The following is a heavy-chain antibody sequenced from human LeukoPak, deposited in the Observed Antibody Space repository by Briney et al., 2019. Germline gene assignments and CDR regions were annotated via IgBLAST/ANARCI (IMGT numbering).Heavy chain of an antibody. CDR2: IKQDGSEK. CDR1: GFTFSSYW. Sequence: GGSLRLSCAASGFTFSSYWMSWVRQAPGKGLEWVANIKQDGSEKYYVDSVKGRFTISRDNAKDSLYLQMNSLRAEDTAVYYCVRVGNSLNYFDCWGQGTLVTVSS. J-gene: IGHJ4*02. V-gene: IGHV3-7*01. D-gene: IGHD3-16*01. CDR3: VRVGNSLNYFDC.